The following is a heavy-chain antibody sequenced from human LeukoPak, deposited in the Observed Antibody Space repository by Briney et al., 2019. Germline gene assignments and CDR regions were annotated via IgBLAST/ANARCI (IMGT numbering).Heavy chain of an antibody. D-gene: IGHD6-6*01. J-gene: IGHJ4*02. CDR3: ATTGYSSSSFDY. V-gene: IGHV4-59*01. CDR1: GFTFSNAW. CDR2: IYYSGST. Sequence: GSLRLSCAASGFTFSNAWMSWIRQPPGKGLEWIGYIYYSGSTNYNPSLKSRVTISVDTSKNQFSLKLSSVTAADTAVYYCATTGYSSSSFDYWGQGTLVTVSS.